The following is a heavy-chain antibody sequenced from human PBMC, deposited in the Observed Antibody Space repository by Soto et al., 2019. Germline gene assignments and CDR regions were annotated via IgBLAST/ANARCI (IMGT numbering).Heavy chain of an antibody. CDR1: KFTFSTYA. J-gene: IGHJ4*02. CDR2: ISGSGDNT. Sequence: EVQLLESGGGLVQRGGSLRLSCAASKFTFSTYAMTWVRQAPGKGLEWVSDISGSGDNTYYADSVKGRFTISRDNHKSTLYLQMNSLRAEDTAVYYCAKDMVHCTGTRCARYFEKWGRGTLVTVSS. D-gene: IGHD2-8*02. V-gene: IGHV3-23*01. CDR3: AKDMVHCTGTRCARYFEK.